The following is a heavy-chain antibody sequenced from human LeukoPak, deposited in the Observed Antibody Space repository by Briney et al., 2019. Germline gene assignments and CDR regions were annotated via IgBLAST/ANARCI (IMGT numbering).Heavy chain of an antibody. CDR1: GFTFSSYE. V-gene: IGHV3-48*03. CDR3: AREWAAAASDAFDI. D-gene: IGHD6-13*01. CDR2: ISSSGSTI. Sequence: GGSLRLSCAASGFTFSSYEMNWVRQAPGKGLEWVSYISSSGSTIYYADSVKGRFTISRDNAKNSLYLQMNSLRAEDTAVHYCAREWAAAASDAFDIWGQGTMVTVSS. J-gene: IGHJ3*02.